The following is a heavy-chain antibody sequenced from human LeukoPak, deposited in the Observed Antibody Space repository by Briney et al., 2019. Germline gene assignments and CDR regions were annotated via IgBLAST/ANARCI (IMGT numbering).Heavy chain of an antibody. J-gene: IGHJ3*02. CDR1: GGTSSSYA. Sequence: SVKVSCKASGGTSSSYAISWVRQAPGQGLEWMGGIIPIFGTANYAQKFQGRVTITTDESTSTAYMELSSLRSEDTAVYYCARGGSYFLAFDIWGQGTMVTVSS. V-gene: IGHV1-69*05. CDR2: IIPIFGTA. D-gene: IGHD1-26*01. CDR3: ARGGSYFLAFDI.